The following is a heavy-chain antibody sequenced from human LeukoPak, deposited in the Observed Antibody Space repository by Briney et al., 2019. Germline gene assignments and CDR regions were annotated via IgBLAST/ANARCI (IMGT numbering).Heavy chain of an antibody. V-gene: IGHV4-59*11. J-gene: IGHJ4*02. CDR2: IYYSGST. D-gene: IGHD3-9*01. CDR3: ARVPPGDILTGYYTGFDY. CDR1: GGSISSHY. Sequence: SETLCLTCTVPGGSISSHYWSWIRGPPGKGLEWIGYIYYSGSTNYNPSLKSRVTISVDTSQNQFSLKLSSVTAADTAVYYCARVPPGDILTGYYTGFDYWGQGTLVTVSS.